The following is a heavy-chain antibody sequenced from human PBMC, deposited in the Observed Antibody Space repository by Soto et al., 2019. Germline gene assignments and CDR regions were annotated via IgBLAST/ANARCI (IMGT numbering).Heavy chain of an antibody. Sequence: GGSLRLSCAASGFTFSSYGMHWVRQAPGKGLEWVAVIWYDGSNKYYADSVKGRFTISRDNSKNTLYLQMNSLRAEDTAVYYCARDRGAAAGSYYYYGMDVWGQGTTVTVSS. V-gene: IGHV3-33*01. CDR2: IWYDGSNK. J-gene: IGHJ6*02. CDR3: ARDRGAAAGSYYYYGMDV. CDR1: GFTFSSYG. D-gene: IGHD6-13*01.